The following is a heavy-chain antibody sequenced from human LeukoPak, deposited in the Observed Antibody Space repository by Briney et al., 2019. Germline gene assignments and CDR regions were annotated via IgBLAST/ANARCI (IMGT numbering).Heavy chain of an antibody. CDR3: ASSSSRNLDFDY. CDR1: GSRFTSYW. D-gene: IGHD6-13*01. CDR2: IYPGDSDT. V-gene: IGHV5-51*01. Sequence: GGSLQISCKGSGSRFTSYWIGWVRQMPGKGLEWMGIIYPGDSDTRYSPSFQGQVTISADKSISTAYLQWSSLKASDTAMYYCASSSSRNLDFDYWGQGTLVTVSS. J-gene: IGHJ4*02.